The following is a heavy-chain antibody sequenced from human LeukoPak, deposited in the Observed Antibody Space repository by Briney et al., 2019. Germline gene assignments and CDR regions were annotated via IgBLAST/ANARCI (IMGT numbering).Heavy chain of an antibody. CDR2: IYHSGST. V-gene: IGHV4-39*07. Sequence: PSETLSLTCTVSGGSISSSSYYWGWIRQPPGKGLEWIGYIYHSGSTYYNPSLKSRVTISVDRSKNQFSLKLSSVTAADTAVYYCARVDFGQGNAFDIWGQGTMVTVSS. D-gene: IGHD3-10*01. CDR3: ARVDFGQGNAFDI. J-gene: IGHJ3*02. CDR1: GGSISSSSYY.